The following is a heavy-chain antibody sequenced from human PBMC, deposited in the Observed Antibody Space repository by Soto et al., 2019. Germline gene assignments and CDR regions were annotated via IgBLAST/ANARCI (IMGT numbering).Heavy chain of an antibody. Sequence: GGSLRLSCAASGFTFSSYAMHWVRQAPGKGLEWVAVISYDGSNKYYADSVKGRFTISRDNSKNTLYLQMNSLRAEDTAVYYCAREPGSSHRGDVDYWGQGTLVTVSS. CDR1: GFTFSSYA. J-gene: IGHJ4*02. CDR3: AREPGSSHRGDVDY. D-gene: IGHD6-13*01. V-gene: IGHV3-30-3*01. CDR2: ISYDGSNK.